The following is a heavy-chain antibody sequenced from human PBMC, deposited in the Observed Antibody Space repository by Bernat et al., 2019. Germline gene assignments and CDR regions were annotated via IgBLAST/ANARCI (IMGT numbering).Heavy chain of an antibody. CDR1: GFTFSSYG. CDR3: VKDVNDFWSGYSRFDP. V-gene: IGHV3-30*02. CDR2: IRYDGSNK. D-gene: IGHD3-3*01. J-gene: IGHJ5*02. Sequence: QVQLVESGGGVVQPGGSLRLSCAASGFTFSSYGMHWVRQAPGKGLEWVAFIRYDGSNKNYADSVKGRFTISGDNAKNSLHLQMNSLRAEDTALYYCVKDVNDFWSGYSRFDPWGQGTLVSVSS.